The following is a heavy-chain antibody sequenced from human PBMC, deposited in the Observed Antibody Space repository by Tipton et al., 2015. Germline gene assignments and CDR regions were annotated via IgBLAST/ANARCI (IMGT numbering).Heavy chain of an antibody. Sequence: LSLTYAVSAYSISSDYYWGWIRQPPGKGLEWIGSISHSGNTYYNPSLKSRVTMSRDTSKNQFSLKLTSVTAADTAVYYCACQDYDSLTRDYQTVDYWGQGTLVTVSS. D-gene: IGHD3-9*01. CDR2: ISHSGNT. V-gene: IGHV4-38-2*01. CDR1: AYSISSDYY. J-gene: IGHJ4*02. CDR3: ACQDYDSLTRDYQTVDY.